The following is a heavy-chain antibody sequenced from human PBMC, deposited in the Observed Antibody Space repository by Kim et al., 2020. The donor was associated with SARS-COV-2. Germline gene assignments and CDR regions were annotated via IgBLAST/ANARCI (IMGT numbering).Heavy chain of an antibody. V-gene: IGHV3-23*01. Sequence: GGSLRLSCAASGFTFSSYAMSWVRQAPGKGLEWVSAISGSGGSTYYADSVKGRFTISRDNSKNTLYLQMNSLRAEDTAVYYCAKNGGVLRYFDWLLESSWFDPWGQGTLVTVSS. J-gene: IGHJ5*02. CDR3: AKNGGVLRYFDWLLESSWFDP. CDR1: GFTFSSYA. CDR2: ISGSGGST. D-gene: IGHD3-9*01.